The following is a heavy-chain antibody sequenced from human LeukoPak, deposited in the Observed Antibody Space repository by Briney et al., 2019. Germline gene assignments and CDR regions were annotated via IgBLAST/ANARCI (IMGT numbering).Heavy chain of an antibody. CDR3: AREGIGYYYGSGSFDY. V-gene: IGHV3-7*01. Sequence: GGSLRLSCAASGFTFSSNWMNWVRKAPATGLERVAIGKQDGSEKYYVDSVKGRFTISRDNAKNSLYLQMNSLRAEDTAVYYCAREGIGYYYGSGSFDYWGQGTLVTVSS. J-gene: IGHJ4*02. CDR2: GKQDGSEK. CDR1: GFTFSSNW. D-gene: IGHD3-10*01.